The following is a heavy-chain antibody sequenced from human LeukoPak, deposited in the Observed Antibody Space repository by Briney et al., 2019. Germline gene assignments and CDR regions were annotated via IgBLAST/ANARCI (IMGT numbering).Heavy chain of an antibody. CDR1: GFTFSSYG. V-gene: IGHV3-30*18. J-gene: IGHJ4*02. D-gene: IGHD3-10*01. Sequence: GGSLRLSCAASGFTFSSYGIHWVGQDPGKGLEGVAVISFVGSNKNYADSVKGRLTISRDNSKNTLYLQMNSLRAEDTAVYYCAKEGSGSYGYRRWGYFDYWGQETLVTVSS. CDR3: AKEGSGSYGYRRWGYFDY. CDR2: ISFVGSNK.